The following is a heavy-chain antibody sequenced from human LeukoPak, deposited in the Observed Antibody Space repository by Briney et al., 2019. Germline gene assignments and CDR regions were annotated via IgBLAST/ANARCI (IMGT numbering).Heavy chain of an antibody. J-gene: IGHJ4*02. Sequence: SETLSLTCTVSGGSISSYYWSWIRQPAGKGLEWIGRIYTSGSTNYNASLKSRVSMSVDTTKNQFSLKLSSVTAADTAVFYCARENSGSYREFDYWGQGTLVTVSS. CDR3: ARENSGSYREFDY. V-gene: IGHV4-4*07. CDR2: IYTSGST. D-gene: IGHD1-26*01. CDR1: GGSISSYY.